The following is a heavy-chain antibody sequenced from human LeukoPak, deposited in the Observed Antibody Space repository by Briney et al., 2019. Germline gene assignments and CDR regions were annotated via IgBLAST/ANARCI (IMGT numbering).Heavy chain of an antibody. J-gene: IGHJ4*02. Sequence: SETLSLTCTVSGGSISSYYWSWIRQPAGKGLEWIGRIYTSGSTNYNASLKSRVSMSVDTTKNQFSLKLSSVTAADTAVFYCARENSGSYREFDYWGQGTLVTVSS. CDR3: ARENSGSYREFDY. V-gene: IGHV4-4*07. CDR2: IYTSGST. D-gene: IGHD1-26*01. CDR1: GGSISSYY.